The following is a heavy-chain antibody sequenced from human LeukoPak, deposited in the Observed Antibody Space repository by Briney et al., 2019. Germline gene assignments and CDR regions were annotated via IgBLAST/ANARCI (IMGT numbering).Heavy chain of an antibody. CDR2: IYSGGST. J-gene: IGHJ4*02. CDR3: ARSRSGSYHVY. Sequence: GGSLRLSCAASGFTVSSNYMSWVRQAPGKGLEWVSVIYSGGSTYYADSVKGRFTISRDNSKNTLYLQMNSLRAEDTAVYYCARSRSGSYHVYWGQGTLVTVSS. D-gene: IGHD1-26*01. V-gene: IGHV3-53*01. CDR1: GFTVSSNY.